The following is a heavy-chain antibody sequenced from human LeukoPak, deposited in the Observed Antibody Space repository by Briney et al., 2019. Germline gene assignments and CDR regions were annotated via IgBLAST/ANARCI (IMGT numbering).Heavy chain of an antibody. CDR3: ARGDWIHVTHLF. V-gene: IGHV1-2*02. CDR1: GYDFTDFY. CDR2: INPKTGVT. J-gene: IGHJ4*02. Sequence: GASVKVSCTPSGYDFTDFYLHWVRQAPGQGFEWLGYINPKTGVTRYSQNFQGRILLTTDATIDTAYLELSSLRSNDTARYFCARGDWIHVTHLFWGQGTLVTVSS. D-gene: IGHD5-18*01.